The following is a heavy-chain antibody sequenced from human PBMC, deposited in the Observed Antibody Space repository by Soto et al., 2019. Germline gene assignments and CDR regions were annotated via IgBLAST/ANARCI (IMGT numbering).Heavy chain of an antibody. CDR1: GFTFSSYA. CDR3: AKGYCSGVTCLPDY. J-gene: IGHJ4*02. V-gene: IGHV3-23*01. D-gene: IGHD2-15*01. Sequence: GGSLRLSCAASGFTFSSYAMSWVRQAPGKGLEWVSAISGSGGSTYYADSVKGRFTISRDNSKNTLYLQMNSLRAEDTAVYYCAKGYCSGVTCLPDYWGQGTLVTVSS. CDR2: ISGSGGST.